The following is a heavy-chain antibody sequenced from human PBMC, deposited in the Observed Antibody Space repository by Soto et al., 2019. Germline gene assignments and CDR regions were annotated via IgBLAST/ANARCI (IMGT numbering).Heavy chain of an antibody. V-gene: IGHV4-39*07. CDR2: IYYSGTT. Sequence: TSETLSLTCTVSGGSISSSSYFWGWGRQPPGKGLEGIGSIYYSGTTYYNPSLKSRVTISVDTSKNQFSLKLSSVTAADTAVYYCAREGGVWGLGIAAAGTRPKYYYYYYGMDVWGQGTTVTVSS. CDR3: AREGGVWGLGIAAAGTRPKYYYYYYGMDV. J-gene: IGHJ6*02. D-gene: IGHD6-13*01. CDR1: GGSISSSSYF.